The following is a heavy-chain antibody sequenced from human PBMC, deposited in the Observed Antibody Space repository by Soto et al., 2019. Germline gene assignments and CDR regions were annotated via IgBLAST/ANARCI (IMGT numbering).Heavy chain of an antibody. Sequence: SETLSLTCTVSGGSISSGGYYWSWIRQHPGKGLEWIGYIYYSGSTNYNPSLKSRVTISVDTSKNQFSLKLSSVTAADTAVYYCAREAGYYDFWSAPRAYYYMDVWGKGTTVTVSS. CDR1: GGSISSGGYY. V-gene: IGHV4-61*08. D-gene: IGHD3-3*01. J-gene: IGHJ6*03. CDR2: IYYSGST. CDR3: AREAGYYDFWSAPRAYYYMDV.